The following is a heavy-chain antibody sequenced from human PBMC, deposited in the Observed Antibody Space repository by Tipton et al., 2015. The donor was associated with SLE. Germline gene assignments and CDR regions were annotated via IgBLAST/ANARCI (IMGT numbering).Heavy chain of an antibody. CDR3: AKDRYDFWSGYSGPPFDY. V-gene: IGHV3-74*01. Sequence: SLRLSCAASGFTFSSYWMHWVRQAPGKGLVWVSRINSDGSSTSYADSVKGRFTISRDNAKNTLYLQMNSLRAEDTAVYYCAKDRYDFWSGYSGPPFDYWGQGTLVTVSS. CDR2: INSDGSST. D-gene: IGHD3-3*01. CDR1: GFTFSSYW. J-gene: IGHJ4*02.